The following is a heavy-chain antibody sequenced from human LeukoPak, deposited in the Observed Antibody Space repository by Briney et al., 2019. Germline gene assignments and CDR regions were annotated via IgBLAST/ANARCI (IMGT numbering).Heavy chain of an antibody. CDR1: GFTFRNYV. Sequence: GGSLRLSCAASGFTFRNYVIHWVRQAPGKGLEWVAVISYDGSNKYYADSVKGRFTISRDNSKNTLYLQMNSLRAEDTAVYYCARESLPIFRHFDYWGQGTLVTVSS. V-gene: IGHV3-30-3*01. J-gene: IGHJ4*02. CDR2: ISYDGSNK. D-gene: IGHD3-9*01. CDR3: ARESLPIFRHFDY.